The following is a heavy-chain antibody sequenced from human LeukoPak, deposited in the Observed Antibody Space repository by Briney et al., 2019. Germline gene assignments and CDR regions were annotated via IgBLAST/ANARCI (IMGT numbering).Heavy chain of an antibody. V-gene: IGHV1-8*01. CDR2: MNPNSGNT. CDR3: ARNWNDPGSFDY. CDR1: GYTFTSYD. D-gene: IGHD1-1*01. Sequence: ASVKVSCKASGYTFTSYDINWVRQATGQGLEWMGWMNPNSGNTGYAQKFQGRVTMTRNTSISTAYMELSSLRSEDTAVCYCARNWNDPGSFDYWGQGTLVTVSS. J-gene: IGHJ4*02.